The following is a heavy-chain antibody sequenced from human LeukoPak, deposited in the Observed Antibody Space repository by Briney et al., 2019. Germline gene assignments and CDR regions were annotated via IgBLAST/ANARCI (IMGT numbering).Heavy chain of an antibody. CDR2: INHSGST. J-gene: IGHJ4*02. CDR3: ARQLYYYDSSGYYWFDY. Sequence: PSETLSLTCAVYGGSFSGYYWSWIRQPPGKGLEWIGEINHSGSTNYNPSLKGRVPISVDTSKNQFSLKLSSVTAADTAVYHCARQLYYYDSSGYYWFDYWGQGTLVTVSS. CDR1: GGSFSGYY. V-gene: IGHV4-34*01. D-gene: IGHD3-22*01.